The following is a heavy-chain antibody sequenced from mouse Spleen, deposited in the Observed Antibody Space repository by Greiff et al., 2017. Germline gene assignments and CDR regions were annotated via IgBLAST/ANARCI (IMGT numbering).Heavy chain of an antibody. D-gene: IGHD2-1*01. CDR3: ARFDYGNLYYYAMDY. CDR1: GYTFTSYG. Sequence: VQLQQSGAELARPGASVKLSCKASGYTFTSYGISWVKQRTGQGLEWIGEIYPRSGNTYYNEKFKGKATLTADKSSSTAYMELRSLTSEDSAVYFCARFDYGNLYYYAMDYWGQGTSVTVSS. V-gene: IGHV1-81*01. CDR2: IYPRSGNT. J-gene: IGHJ4*01.